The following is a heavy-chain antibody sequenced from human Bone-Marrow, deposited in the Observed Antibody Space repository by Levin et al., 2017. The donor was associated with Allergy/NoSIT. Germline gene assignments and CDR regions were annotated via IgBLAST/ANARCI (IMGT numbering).Heavy chain of an antibody. V-gene: IGHV4-31*03. CDR3: ARDHFDLLFDS. Sequence: PSETLSLTCTVSGSSITSRGYYWTWIRQHPGQGLVWIGYVYYTGSTYYNSSLKSRPTTSIDTSNNQFSLMLTPVTAADAAVYDCARDHFDLLFDSWGRWTLVTVSS. D-gene: IGHD2-15*01. CDR1: GSSITSRGYY. J-gene: IGHJ4*02. CDR2: VYYTGST.